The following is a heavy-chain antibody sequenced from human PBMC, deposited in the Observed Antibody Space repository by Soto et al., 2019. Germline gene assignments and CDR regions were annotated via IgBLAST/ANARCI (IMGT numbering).Heavy chain of an antibody. J-gene: IGHJ5*02. D-gene: IGHD2-2*01. CDR2: VNPDDSTT. CDR3: VRRFCSGTSCRFNWCDP. V-gene: IGHV5-51*01. CDR1: GYIFTNYW. Sequence: GESLKISCEGSGYIFTNYWIGWVRQMPGKGLEWMGIVNPDDSTTTYSQSFQAQVIISAAKSVRSAYLQWSSLKDSDTATYYCVRRFCSGTSCRFNWCDPWGQGTRGAVSS.